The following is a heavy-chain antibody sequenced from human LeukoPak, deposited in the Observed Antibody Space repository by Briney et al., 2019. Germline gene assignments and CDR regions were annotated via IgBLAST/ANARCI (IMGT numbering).Heavy chain of an antibody. CDR1: GFTFSSYA. J-gene: IGHJ4*02. V-gene: IGHV3-30-3*01. D-gene: IGHD2-15*01. Sequence: GGSLRLSCAASGFTFSSYAMHWVRQAPGKGLEWVAVISYDGSNKYYADSVKGRFTISRDNSKNTLYLQMNSLRAEDTAVYYCARSCSGGSCYDYWDQGTLVTVSS. CDR2: ISYDGSNK. CDR3: ARSCSGGSCYDY.